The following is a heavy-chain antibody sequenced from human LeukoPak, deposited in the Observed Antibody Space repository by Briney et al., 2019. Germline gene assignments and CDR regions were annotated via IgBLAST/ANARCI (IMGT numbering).Heavy chain of an antibody. Sequence: ASVKVSCKVSGYTLTELSMHWVRQAPGKGLEWMGGFDPEDGETIYAQKFQGRVTMTEDTSTDTAYMELSSLRSEDTAVYYCATFPYCSGGSCYPFDYWGQGTLVTVSP. J-gene: IGHJ4*02. D-gene: IGHD2-15*01. CDR1: GYTLTELS. V-gene: IGHV1-24*01. CDR3: ATFPYCSGGSCYPFDY. CDR2: FDPEDGET.